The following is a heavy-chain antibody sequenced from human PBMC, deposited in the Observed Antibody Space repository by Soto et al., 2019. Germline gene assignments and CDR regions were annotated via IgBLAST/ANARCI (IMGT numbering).Heavy chain of an antibody. Sequence: ASVKVSCKASGYTFTSYGISWVRQAPGQGLEWMGWISAYNGNTNYAQKLQGRVTMTTDTSTSTAYMELRSLRSDDTAVYYCARHRSLPLITIFGVTNHGDYYYYMDVWGKGTTVTVSS. CDR3: ARHRSLPLITIFGVTNHGDYYYYMDV. CDR1: GYTFTSYG. D-gene: IGHD3-3*01. CDR2: ISAYNGNT. V-gene: IGHV1-18*01. J-gene: IGHJ6*03.